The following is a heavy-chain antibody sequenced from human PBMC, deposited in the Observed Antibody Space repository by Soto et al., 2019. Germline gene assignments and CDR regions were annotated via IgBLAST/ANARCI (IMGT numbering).Heavy chain of an antibody. D-gene: IGHD6-13*01. CDR1: GGSISSYY. CDR3: ARGAGIAAAGRGATFDY. V-gene: IGHV4-59*01. Sequence: SETLSLTCTVSGGSISSYYWSWIRQPPGKGLEWIGYIYYSGSTNYNPSLKSRVTISVDTSKNQFSLKLSSVTAADTAVYYCARGAGIAAAGRGATFDYWGQGTLVTVSS. CDR2: IYYSGST. J-gene: IGHJ4*02.